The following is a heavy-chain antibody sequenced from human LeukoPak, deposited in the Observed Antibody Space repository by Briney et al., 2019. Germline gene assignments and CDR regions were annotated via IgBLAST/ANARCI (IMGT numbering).Heavy chain of an antibody. CDR1: GFTFSSYG. CDR3: ARDPGGYFDY. Sequence: GGSLRLSCAASGFTFSSYGMHWVRQAPGKGLEWVSGISGSGGSTYYADSVKGRFTISRGNSKNTLFLQMNSLRPEDTAVYFCARDPGGYFDYWGQGTLVTVSS. CDR2: ISGSGGST. J-gene: IGHJ4*02. V-gene: IGHV3-23*01. D-gene: IGHD3-10*01.